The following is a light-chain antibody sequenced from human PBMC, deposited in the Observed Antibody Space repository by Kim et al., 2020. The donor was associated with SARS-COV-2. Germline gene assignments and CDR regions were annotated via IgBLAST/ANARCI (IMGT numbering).Light chain of an antibody. CDR3: QVWDSSSDHPV. CDR2: YDS. V-gene: IGLV3-21*04. Sequence: APGNTARITCGGNNIGSKSVRWYQQTPGQALVLVISYDSNRPSGIPERFSGSNSGNTATLTISRVEAGDEADYYCQVWDSSSDHPVFGGGTQLTVL. CDR1: NIGSKS. J-gene: IGLJ3*02.